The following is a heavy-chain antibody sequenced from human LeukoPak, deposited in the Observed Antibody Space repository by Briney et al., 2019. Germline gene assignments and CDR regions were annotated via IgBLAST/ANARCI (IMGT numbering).Heavy chain of an antibody. CDR1: GFPFTDYS. CDR2: ISSSSTV. Sequence: GGSLRLSCAGGFPFTDYSMNWIRPAPGKGLEWVSYISSSSTVYYTDSVKGRFTISRDNAKRSLYLQMNSLRAEDTAVYYCVGWGSDESWGQGTLVTVSS. CDR3: VGWGSDES. J-gene: IGHJ5*02. D-gene: IGHD3-10*01. V-gene: IGHV3-48*01.